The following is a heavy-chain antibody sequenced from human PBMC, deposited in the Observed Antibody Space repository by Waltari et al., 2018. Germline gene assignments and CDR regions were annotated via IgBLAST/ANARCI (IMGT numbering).Heavy chain of an antibody. CDR1: GFTFSSYA. CDR3: AKDKRKMVPYSSSTTDDYYYYGMDV. V-gene: IGHV3-23*01. Sequence: EVQLLESGGGLVQPGGSLRLSCAASGFTFSSYAMSWVRQAPGKGLEWVSAISGSGGSTYYADSGKGRFTISRDNSKNPLYLQMNSLRAEDTAVYYCAKDKRKMVPYSSSTTDDYYYYGMDVWGQGTTVTVSS. D-gene: IGHD6-6*01. CDR2: ISGSGGST. J-gene: IGHJ6*02.